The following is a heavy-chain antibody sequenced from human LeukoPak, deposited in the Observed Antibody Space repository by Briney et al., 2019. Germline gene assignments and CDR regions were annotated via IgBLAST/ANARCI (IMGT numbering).Heavy chain of an antibody. CDR2: TSWNSGSI. Sequence: PGGSLRLSCAASGFTFDDYAMHWVRQAPGKGLEWVSGTSWNSGSIGYADSVKGRFTITRDNAKNSLYLQMNSLRVEDTALFYCVKGNYGDSGGNAFDIWGQGTMVTVSS. V-gene: IGHV3-9*01. CDR3: VKGNYGDSGGNAFDI. D-gene: IGHD4-17*01. CDR1: GFTFDDYA. J-gene: IGHJ3*02.